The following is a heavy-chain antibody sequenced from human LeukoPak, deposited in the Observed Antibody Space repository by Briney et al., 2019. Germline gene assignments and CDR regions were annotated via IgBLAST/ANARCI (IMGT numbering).Heavy chain of an antibody. D-gene: IGHD5-18*01. V-gene: IGHV3-23*01. CDR1: GFTFGSYA. CDR2: ISGSGGST. J-gene: IGHJ6*02. Sequence: GGSLRLSCAASGFTFGSYAMSWVRQAPGKGLEWVSAISGSGGSTYYADSVKGRFTISRDNSKNTLYLQMNSLRAEDTAVYYCAKDLTSIQLWLEGINYYYGMDVWGQGTTVTVSS. CDR3: AKDLTSIQLWLEGINYYYGMDV.